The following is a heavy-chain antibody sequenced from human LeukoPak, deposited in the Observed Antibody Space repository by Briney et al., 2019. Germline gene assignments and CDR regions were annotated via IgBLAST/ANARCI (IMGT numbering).Heavy chain of an antibody. J-gene: IGHJ5*02. V-gene: IGHV4-59*01. CDR2: IYYSGST. Sequence: KTSETLSLTCTVSGGSISSYYWSWIRQPPGKGLEWIGYIYYSGSTNYNPSLRSRVTISVDTSKNQFSLKLSSVTAADTAVYYCARDRRGNWFDPWGQGTLVTVSS. CDR3: ARDRRGNWFDP. CDR1: GGSISSYY.